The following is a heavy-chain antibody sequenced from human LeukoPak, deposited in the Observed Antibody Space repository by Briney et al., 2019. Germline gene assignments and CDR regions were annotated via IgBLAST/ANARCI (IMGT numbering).Heavy chain of an antibody. V-gene: IGHV4-59*01. CDR3: ARANSSGWLYFDY. J-gene: IGHJ4*02. CDR2: VYYSGST. D-gene: IGHD6-19*01. CDR1: GGSISTYY. Sequence: SETLSLTCIVSGGSISTYYWNWIRQPPGKGLEWIGYVYYSGSTNYNPSLKSRVTISVDTSKNQFSLKLSSVTAADTAVYYCARANSSGWLYFDYWGQGTLVTVSS.